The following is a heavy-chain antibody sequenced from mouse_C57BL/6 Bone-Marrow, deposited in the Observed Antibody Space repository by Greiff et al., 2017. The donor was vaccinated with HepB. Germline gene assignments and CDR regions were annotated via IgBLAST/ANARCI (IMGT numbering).Heavy chain of an antibody. V-gene: IGHV1-4*01. CDR1: GYTFTSYT. Sequence: QVQLQQSGAELARPGASVKMSCKASGYTFTSYTMHWVKQRPGQGLEWIGYINPSSGYTKYNQKFKDKATLTADKSSSTAYMQLSSLTSEDSAVYYCAKSCPSYWYFDVWGTGTTVTVSS. CDR3: AKSCPSYWYFDV. D-gene: IGHD6-1*01. CDR2: INPSSGYT. J-gene: IGHJ1*03.